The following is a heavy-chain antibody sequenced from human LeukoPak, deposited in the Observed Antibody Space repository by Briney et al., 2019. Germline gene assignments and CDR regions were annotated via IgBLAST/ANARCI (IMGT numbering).Heavy chain of an antibody. J-gene: IGHJ3*02. CDR2: ISGSGGST. V-gene: IGHV3-23*01. Sequence: GGSLRLSCAASGFTFSSYAMSWVRQAPGKGLEWVSAISGSGGSTYYADSVKGRFTISRDNSKNTLYLQMNSLRAEDTAVYYCAKGEPYYYDSSGYYWDAFDIWGQGTMVTVSS. CDR1: GFTFSSYA. D-gene: IGHD3-22*01. CDR3: AKGEPYYYDSSGYYWDAFDI.